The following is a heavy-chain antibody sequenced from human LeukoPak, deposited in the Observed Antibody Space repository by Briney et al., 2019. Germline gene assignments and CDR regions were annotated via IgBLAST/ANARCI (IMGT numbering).Heavy chain of an antibody. V-gene: IGHV4-34*01. CDR3: ARVVDPGGYYYFYYMDV. D-gene: IGHD3-16*01. CDR1: GGSFSGYY. Sequence: PSETLSLTCAVYGGSFSGYYWSWIRQPPGKGLEWIGEINHSESTNYNPSLKSRVTISVDTSKNQLSLKLSSVTAADTAVYYCARVVDPGGYYYFYYMDVWGKGTTVTVSS. J-gene: IGHJ6*03. CDR2: INHSEST.